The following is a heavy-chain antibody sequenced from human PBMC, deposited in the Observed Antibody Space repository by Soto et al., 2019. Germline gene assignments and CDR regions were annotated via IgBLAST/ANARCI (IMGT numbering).Heavy chain of an antibody. J-gene: IGHJ6*02. V-gene: IGHV3-15*01. CDR2: IKSKTDGGTT. Sequence: GGSLRLSCAASGFTFSNAWMSWVRQGPGKGLEWVGRIKSKTDGGTTDYAAPVKGRFTVSRDDSKNILYLQMNSLKTEDTAVYYCSTGGKYYGMDVWGRGTTVTV. D-gene: IGHD1-26*01. CDR3: STGGKYYGMDV. CDR1: GFTFSNAW.